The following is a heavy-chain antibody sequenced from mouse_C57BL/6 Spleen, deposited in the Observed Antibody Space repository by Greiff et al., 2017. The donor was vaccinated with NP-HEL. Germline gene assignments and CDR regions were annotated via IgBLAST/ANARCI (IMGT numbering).Heavy chain of an antibody. CDR3: AIGGSSGYVGY. CDR2: IHPSDSAT. Sequence: QVQLQQPGAELVKPGASVKVSCKASGYTFTSYWMHWVKQRPGQGLEWIGRIHPSDSATNYNQQFKGKATLTVDKSSSTAYMQLSSLTSEDSAVYYCAIGGSSGYVGYWGQGTTLTGSS. J-gene: IGHJ2*01. D-gene: IGHD3-2*02. V-gene: IGHV1-74*01. CDR1: GYTFTSYW.